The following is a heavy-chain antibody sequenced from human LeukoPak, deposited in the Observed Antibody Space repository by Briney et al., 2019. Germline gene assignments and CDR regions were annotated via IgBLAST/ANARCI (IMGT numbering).Heavy chain of an antibody. CDR1: GGSISSSSYY. CDR3: ARHRADYYYYGMDV. CDR2: IYYSGST. D-gene: IGHD1-26*01. Sequence: SETLSLTCTVSGGSISSSSYYWGWIRQPPGKGLEWIGSIYYSGSTYYNPSLKSRVTISVDTSMNQFSLKLSSVTAADTAVYYCARHRADYYYYGMDVWGQGTTVTVSS. V-gene: IGHV4-39*01. J-gene: IGHJ6*02.